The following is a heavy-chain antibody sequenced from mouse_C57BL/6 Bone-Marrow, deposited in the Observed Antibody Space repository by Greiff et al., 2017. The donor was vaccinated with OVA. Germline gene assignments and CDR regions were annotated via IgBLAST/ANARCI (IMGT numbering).Heavy chain of an antibody. CDR3: ARRDYYGSSYDFDY. J-gene: IGHJ2*01. CDR2: IYPGDGDT. CDR1: GYAFSSSW. V-gene: IGHV1-82*01. Sequence: QVHVKQSGPELVKPGASVKISCKASGYAFSSSWMNWVKQRPGKGLEWIGRIYPGDGDTNYNGKFKGKATLTEDKSSSTAYMQLSSLTSEDSAVYFCARRDYYGSSYDFDYWGQGTTLTVSS. D-gene: IGHD1-1*01.